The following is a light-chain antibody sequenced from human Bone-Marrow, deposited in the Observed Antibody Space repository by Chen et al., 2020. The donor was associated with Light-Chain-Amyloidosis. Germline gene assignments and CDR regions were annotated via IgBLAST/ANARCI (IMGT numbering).Light chain of an antibody. CDR1: DLPTKY. CDR2: RDT. J-gene: IGLJ2*01. Sequence: SYELTQPPSVSVSPGQTARITCSGDDLPTKYAYWYQQKPGQAPVLVIHRDTERPSGISERFSGYSSGTTATLTISGGQEEDEADYHCQSADSSGTYEVIFGGGTKLTVL. CDR3: QSADSSGTYEVI. V-gene: IGLV3-25*03.